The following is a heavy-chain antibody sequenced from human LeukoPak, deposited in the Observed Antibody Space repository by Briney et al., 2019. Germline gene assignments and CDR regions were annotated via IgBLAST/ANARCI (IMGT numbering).Heavy chain of an antibody. V-gene: IGHV4-59*11. CDR3: ARGRRDGYNSYFDY. CDR2: IYYSGST. CDR1: GGSISSHY. D-gene: IGHD5-24*01. J-gene: IGHJ4*02. Sequence: PSETLSLTCTVSGGSISSHYWSWIRQPPGKGLECIGYIYYSGSTNYNPSLKSRVTISVDTSKTQFSLKLSSVTAADTAVYYCARGRRDGYNSYFDYWGQGTLVTVSS.